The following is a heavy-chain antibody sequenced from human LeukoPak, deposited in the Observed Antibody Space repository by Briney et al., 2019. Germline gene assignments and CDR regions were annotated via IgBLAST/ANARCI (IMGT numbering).Heavy chain of an antibody. J-gene: IGHJ4*02. CDR2: ISSSSSYI. CDR3: AKDLSQGYKGLGPFDY. V-gene: IGHV3-21*01. CDR1: GFTFSSYS. D-gene: IGHD5-24*01. Sequence: GGSLRLSCAASGFTFSSYSMNWVRQAPGKGLEWVSSISSSSSYIYYADSVKGRFTISRDNAKNSLYLQMNSLRAEDTAVYYCAKDLSQGYKGLGPFDYWGQGTLVTVSS.